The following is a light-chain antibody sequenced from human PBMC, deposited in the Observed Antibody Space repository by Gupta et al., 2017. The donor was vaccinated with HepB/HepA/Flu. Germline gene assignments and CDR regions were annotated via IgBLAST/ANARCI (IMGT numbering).Light chain of an antibody. CDR3: QQSYSTPFT. J-gene: IGKJ3*01. CDR1: QHIANF. V-gene: IGKV1-39*01. CDR2: AAS. Sequence: DMQMTQSPSSLSASVGDKVTITCRSSQHIANFLNWYQQKPGKAPKILIYAASSFQSGVPSRFSGSGSGTDFTLTISSLQAEDFATYYCQQSYSTPFTFGHGTKVEIK.